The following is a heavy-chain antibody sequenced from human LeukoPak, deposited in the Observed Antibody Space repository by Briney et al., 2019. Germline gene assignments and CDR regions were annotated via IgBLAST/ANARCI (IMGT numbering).Heavy chain of an antibody. CDR2: ISNKGGST. CDR1: GFTFSSYG. J-gene: IGHJ4*02. D-gene: IGHD1-26*01. Sequence: SGGSLRLSCSASGFTFSSYGMHWVREAAGKGLEYVSGISNKGGSTYYADSVKGRFTISRDNSKNTLHLQMSSLRADDTAVYYCVKSGTWADFDSWGQGTLVTVSS. CDR3: VKSGTWADFDS. V-gene: IGHV3-64D*09.